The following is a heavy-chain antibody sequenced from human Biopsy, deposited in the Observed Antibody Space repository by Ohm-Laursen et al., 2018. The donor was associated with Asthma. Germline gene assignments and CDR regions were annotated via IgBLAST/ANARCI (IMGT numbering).Heavy chain of an antibody. CDR2: HMTVFGTT. CDR3: ASCQIGFNSCWSLLLKKIYYSSFDV. Sequence: GASVKVSCKAPGGTFSNFAISWVRQASGQGLEWMGGHMTVFGTTNYAQKFQGRVTITADESTSTAYMEVTSLRSEDTAMYYCASCQIGFNSCWSLLLKKIYYSSFDVWGQGTAVTVSS. V-gene: IGHV1-69*13. CDR1: GGTFSNFA. D-gene: IGHD6-19*01. J-gene: IGHJ6*02.